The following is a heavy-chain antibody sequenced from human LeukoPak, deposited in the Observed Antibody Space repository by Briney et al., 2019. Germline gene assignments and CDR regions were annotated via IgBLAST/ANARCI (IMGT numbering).Heavy chain of an antibody. CDR1: GGSISGYY. CDR3: ARQAFCSSTSCYPFQH. Sequence: PSETLSLTCTVSGGSISGYYWSWIRQPPGKGLEWIGYIYYSGRTNYNPSLKSRVTISVDTSKNQFSLKLSSVTTADTAVYYCARQAFCSSTSCYPFQHWGQGTLVTVSS. D-gene: IGHD2-2*01. V-gene: IGHV4-59*01. J-gene: IGHJ1*01. CDR2: IYYSGRT.